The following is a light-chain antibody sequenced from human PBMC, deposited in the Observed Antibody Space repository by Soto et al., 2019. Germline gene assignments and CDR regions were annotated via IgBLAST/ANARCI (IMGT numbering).Light chain of an antibody. CDR3: QSYDSSLSGRGYV. V-gene: IGLV1-40*01. Sequence: QPVLTQPPSVSGAPGQRVTISCTGSSSNIGAGYDVHWYQHLPGTAPKLLIYGNSNRPSGVPDRFSGSKSGTSASLAITGLQAEDEADYYCQSYDSSLSGRGYVFGTGTKLTVL. J-gene: IGLJ1*01. CDR2: GNS. CDR1: SSNIGAGYD.